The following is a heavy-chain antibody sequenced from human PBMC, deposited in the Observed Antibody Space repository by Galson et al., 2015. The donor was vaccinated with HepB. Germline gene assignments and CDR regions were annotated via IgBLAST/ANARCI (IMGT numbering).Heavy chain of an antibody. CDR3: ARSGGVGAEYFDH. CDR1: GYTFTSYY. CDR2: IDPNGGHT. J-gene: IGHJ4*02. D-gene: IGHD1-26*01. Sequence: SVKVSCKASGYTFTSYYMHWVRQAPGQGLEWMGIIDPNGGHTSYAQRFQGRVTMTRDTSTSTVYMELSSLRSEDTAVYYCARSGGVGAEYFDHWGQGTLVTVSS. V-gene: IGHV1-46*03.